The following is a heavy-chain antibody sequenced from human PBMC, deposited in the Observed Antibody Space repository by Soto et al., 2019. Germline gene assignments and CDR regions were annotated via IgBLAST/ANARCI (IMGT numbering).Heavy chain of an antibody. CDR3: ARLDYSGYLQGDY. J-gene: IGHJ4*02. CDR1: GDSISSSSYY. Sequence: QLQVQESGPGLVKPSETLSLTCTVSGDSISSSSYYWGWIRQPPGKGLEWIGSIYYTGSTYYNPSLKSRVTISVDTSKNQFSLKLSSVTAADTAVYYCARLDYSGYLQGDYWGQGTLVTVSS. V-gene: IGHV4-39*01. D-gene: IGHD5-12*01. CDR2: IYYTGST.